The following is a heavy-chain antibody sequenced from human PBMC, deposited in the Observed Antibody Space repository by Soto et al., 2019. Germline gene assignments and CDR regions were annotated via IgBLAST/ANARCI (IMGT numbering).Heavy chain of an antibody. V-gene: IGHV1-18*01. J-gene: IGHJ3*02. CDR1: GYTFTSYG. Sequence: QVQLVQSGAEVKKPGASVKVSCKASGYTFTSYGISWVRQAPGQGLEWMGWISAYNGNTNYAQTLQGRVTMTTDTSTSTAYMELRSLRSDDTAVYYCAAATGTTSVGLDAFDIWGQGTMVTVSS. CDR3: AAATGTTSVGLDAFDI. D-gene: IGHD1-1*01. CDR2: ISAYNGNT.